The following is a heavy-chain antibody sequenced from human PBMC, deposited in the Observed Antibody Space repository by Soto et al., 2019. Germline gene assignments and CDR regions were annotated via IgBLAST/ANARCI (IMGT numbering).Heavy chain of an antibody. D-gene: IGHD2-15*01. J-gene: IGHJ6*03. V-gene: IGHV4-34*01. CDR1: GGSVSGYY. CDR2: INHSGST. CDR3: ARGAGYCSGGSCYTYYYYYMDV. Sequence: SETLSLTCAVYGGSVSGYYWSWIRQPPGKGLEWIGEINHSGSTNYNPSLKSRVTISVDTSKNQFSLKLSSVTAADTAVYYCARGAGYCSGGSCYTYYYYYMDVWGKGTTVTVS.